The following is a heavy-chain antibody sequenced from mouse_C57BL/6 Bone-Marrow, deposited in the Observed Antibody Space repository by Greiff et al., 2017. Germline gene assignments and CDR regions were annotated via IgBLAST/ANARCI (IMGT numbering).Heavy chain of an antibody. CDR1: GYTFTDYN. CDR3: ARSPSNWAFDY. CDR2: INPNNGGT. V-gene: IGHV1-18*01. D-gene: IGHD4-1*01. Sequence: VQLQQSGPELVKPGASVKIPCKASGYTFTDYNMDWVKQSHGKSLEWIGDINPNNGGTIYNQKFKGKATLTVDKSSSTAYMELRSLTSEDTAVYYCARSPSNWAFDYWGQGTTLTVSS. J-gene: IGHJ2*01.